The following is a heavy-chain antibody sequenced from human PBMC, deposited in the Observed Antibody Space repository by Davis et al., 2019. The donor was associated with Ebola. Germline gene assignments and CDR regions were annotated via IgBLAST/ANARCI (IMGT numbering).Heavy chain of an antibody. CDR1: GFTFSSYW. Sequence: GESLKISYAASGFTFSSYWMHWVRQAPGKGLVWVSRINSDGSSTSYADSVKGRFTISRDNAKNTLYLQMNSLRAEDTAVYYCAKAKHAVYYYYGMDVWGQGTPVTVPS. J-gene: IGHJ6*02. CDR3: AKAKHAVYYYYGMDV. CDR2: INSDGSST. V-gene: IGHV3-74*01.